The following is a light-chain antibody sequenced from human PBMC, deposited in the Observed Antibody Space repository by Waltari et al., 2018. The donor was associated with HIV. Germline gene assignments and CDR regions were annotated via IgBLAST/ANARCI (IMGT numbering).Light chain of an antibody. CDR1: TSNVGSNF. CDR2: REN. V-gene: IGLV1-47*01. Sequence: QSVLTQPPSASGTPGQRVTISCSGTTSNVGSNFVSWYQQLPGTAPKLLIYRENRRPSGVPDRFSGSKSGASASLAISGLRSEDEGDYYCATWDGSLGGAYVFGAGTKVSVL. CDR3: ATWDGSLGGAYV. J-gene: IGLJ1*01.